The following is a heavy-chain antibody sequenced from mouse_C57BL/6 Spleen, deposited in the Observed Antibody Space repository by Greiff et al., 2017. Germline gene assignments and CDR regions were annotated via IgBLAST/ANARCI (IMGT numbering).Heavy chain of an antibody. CDR1: GFTFSDYG. CDR3: ARVYQYYFDY. J-gene: IGHJ2*01. CDR2: ISSGSSTI. Sequence: DVKLVESGGGLVKPGGSLKLSCAASGFTFSDYGMHWVRQAPEKGLEWVAYISSGSSTIYYADTVKGRFTISRDNAKNTLFLQMTSLRSEDTAMYYCARVYQYYFDYWGQGTTLTVSS. V-gene: IGHV5-17*01.